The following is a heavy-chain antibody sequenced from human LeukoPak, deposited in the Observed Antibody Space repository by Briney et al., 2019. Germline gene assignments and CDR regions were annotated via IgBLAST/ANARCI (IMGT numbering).Heavy chain of an antibody. CDR1: GYSFTSYW. CDR2: IFSGDSDT. V-gene: IGHV5-51*01. Sequence: GESLKISCKGSGYSFTSYWIGWVRQMPGKGLEWIGIIFSGDSDTTYSPSLQGQVTISADKSINTAYLQWSSLRASDTAMYYCATSESQTRFDYWGQGTPVTVSS. CDR3: ATSESQTRFDY. J-gene: IGHJ4*02. D-gene: IGHD1/OR15-1a*01.